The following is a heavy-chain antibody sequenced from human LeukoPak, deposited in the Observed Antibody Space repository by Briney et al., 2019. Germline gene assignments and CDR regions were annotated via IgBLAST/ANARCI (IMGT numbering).Heavy chain of an antibody. CDR3: ARVRYSGYYFDY. J-gene: IGHJ4*02. D-gene: IGHD3-10*01. CDR1: GFTFSDYY. V-gene: IGHV3-11*04. CDR2: ISSSGSTI. Sequence: GGSLRLSCAASGFTFSDYYMSWIRQAPGKGLEWVSYISSSGSTIFYADSVKGRFTISRDNAKNSLYLQMNSLRAEDTAVYYCARVRYSGYYFDYWGQGTLVTISS.